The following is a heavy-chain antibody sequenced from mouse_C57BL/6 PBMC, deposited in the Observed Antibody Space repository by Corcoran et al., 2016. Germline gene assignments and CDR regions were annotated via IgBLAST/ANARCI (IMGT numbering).Heavy chain of an antibody. Sequence: EVQLQQSGPELVKPGASVKISCKASGYTFTDYYMNWVKQSHGKSLEWIGDINPNNGGTSYNQKFKGKATLTVDKSSSTAYMELRSLTSEDSAVYYCARSGGNSWYFDVWGTGTTVTVSS. V-gene: IGHV1-26*01. D-gene: IGHD1-3*01. CDR3: ARSGGNSWYFDV. CDR1: GYTFTDYY. CDR2: INPNNGGT. J-gene: IGHJ1*03.